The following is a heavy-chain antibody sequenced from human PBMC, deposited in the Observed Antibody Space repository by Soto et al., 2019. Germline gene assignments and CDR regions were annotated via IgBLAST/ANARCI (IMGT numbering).Heavy chain of an antibody. Sequence: PGGFLRLSCAASGFAFSDASMSWVRQAPGKGLEWVGRIKTKSSGGTTDYAAPVKGRFTISRDDSKNTVYLQMNSLEIEDTAMYYCTTSPGGTPDPYFFDHWGQGTLVTVSS. CDR3: TTSPGGTPDPYFFDH. J-gene: IGHJ4*02. CDR1: GFAFSDAS. V-gene: IGHV3-15*05. CDR2: IKTKSSGGTT. D-gene: IGHD1-1*01.